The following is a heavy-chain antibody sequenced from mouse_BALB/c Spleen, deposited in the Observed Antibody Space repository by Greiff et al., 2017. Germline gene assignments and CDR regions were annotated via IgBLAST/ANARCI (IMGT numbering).Heavy chain of an antibody. V-gene: IGHV3-8*02. CDR1: GDSITSGY. CDR2: ISYSGST. CDR3: ARYIVATNYFDY. J-gene: IGHJ2*01. Sequence: DVKLQESGPSLVKPSQTLSLTCSVTGDSITSGYWNWIRKFPGNKLEYMGYISYSGSTYYNPSLKSRISITRDTSKNQYYLQLNSVTTEDTATYYCARYIVATNYFDYWGQGTTLTVSS. D-gene: IGHD1-1*01.